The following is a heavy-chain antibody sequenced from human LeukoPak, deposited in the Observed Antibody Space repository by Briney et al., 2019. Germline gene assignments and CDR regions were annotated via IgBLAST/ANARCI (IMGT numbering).Heavy chain of an antibody. CDR2: IYHTGST. D-gene: IGHD3-3*01. V-gene: IGHV4-59*01. CDR3: ARGIFGADITNYYYYYSMDV. CDR1: GCSITNYC. J-gene: IGHJ6*03. Sequence: TSETLSLTCTVSGCSITNYCWSWIRQPPGKGLEWIGYIYHTGSTNYNPSLKSRVTTSVDTTKHQFSLKLRSVTAADTAVYYCARGIFGADITNYYYYYSMDVWGKGTTVTVSS.